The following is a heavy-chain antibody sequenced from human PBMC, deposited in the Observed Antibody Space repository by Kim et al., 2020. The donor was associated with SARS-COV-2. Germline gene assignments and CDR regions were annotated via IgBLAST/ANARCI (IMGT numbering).Heavy chain of an antibody. CDR2: ISGSGGST. Sequence: GGSLRLSCAASGFTFSSYAMSWVRQAPGKGLEWVSAISGSGGSTYYADSVKGRFTISRDNSKNTLYLQMNSLRAEDTAVYYCAKVDNSSGWYDYDYWGQGTLVTVSP. J-gene: IGHJ4*02. CDR3: AKVDNSSGWYDYDY. V-gene: IGHV3-23*01. D-gene: IGHD6-19*01. CDR1: GFTFSSYA.